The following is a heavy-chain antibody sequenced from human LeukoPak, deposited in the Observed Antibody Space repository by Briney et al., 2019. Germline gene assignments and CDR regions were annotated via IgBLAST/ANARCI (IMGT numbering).Heavy chain of an antibody. V-gene: IGHV3-23*01. J-gene: IGHJ4*02. D-gene: IGHD1-26*01. Sequence: GGSLRLSCAASGFTFSSYAMNWVRQAPGKGLEWVSAISTRGGTTYYADSVKGRFTISRDDSKNTLYLQMNSLRVENTAVYYCAKERWVGATISHYFAYWGQGTLVTVSS. CDR3: AKERWVGATISHYFAY. CDR1: GFTFSSYA. CDR2: ISTRGGTT.